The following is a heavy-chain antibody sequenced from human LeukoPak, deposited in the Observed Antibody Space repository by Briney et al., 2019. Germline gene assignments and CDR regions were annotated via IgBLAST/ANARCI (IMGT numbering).Heavy chain of an antibody. CDR2: IYYSGST. V-gene: IGHV4-59*01. CDR1: GGSISSYY. Sequence: SETLSLTCTVSGGSISSYYWSWIRQPPGKGLEWIGYIYYSGSTNYNPSLKNRVTISVDTSKNQFSLKLSSVTAADTAVYYCARAGPYSSSWSPFDYWGQGTLVTVSS. J-gene: IGHJ4*02. CDR3: ARAGPYSSSWSPFDY. D-gene: IGHD6-13*01.